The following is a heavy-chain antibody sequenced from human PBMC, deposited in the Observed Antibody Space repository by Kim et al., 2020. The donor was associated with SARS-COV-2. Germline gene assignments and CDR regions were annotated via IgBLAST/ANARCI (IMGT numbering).Heavy chain of an antibody. CDR2: INYSGNT. Sequence: SQTLSLTCTVSGGSINSANYYWGWILQPPGKGLAWIGSINYSGNTYYNPSLESRVAISVDTAKNRFSLNLNSVTAADTAVYYCARQYNYGGNSLDYWGQGTLVTVYS. D-gene: IGHD4-17*01. CDR3: ARQYNYGGNSLDY. CDR1: GGSINSANYY. J-gene: IGHJ4*02. V-gene: IGHV4-39*01.